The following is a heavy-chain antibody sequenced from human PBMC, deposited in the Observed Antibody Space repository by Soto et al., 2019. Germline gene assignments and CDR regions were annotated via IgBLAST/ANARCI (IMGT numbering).Heavy chain of an antibody. Sequence: NPSETLSLTCAVYGGSFSGYYWSWIRQLPGKGLEWIGEINHSGSTNYNPSLKSRLTISVDTSKNQISLKLSSVTAADTAVYYCARGGGYFYMDVWGKGTTVTVSS. J-gene: IGHJ6*03. CDR1: GGSFSGYY. CDR2: INHSGST. D-gene: IGHD2-15*01. CDR3: ARGGGYFYMDV. V-gene: IGHV4-34*01.